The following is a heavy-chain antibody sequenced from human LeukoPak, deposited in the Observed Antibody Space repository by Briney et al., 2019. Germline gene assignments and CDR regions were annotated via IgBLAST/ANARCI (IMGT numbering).Heavy chain of an antibody. CDR3: ARETSYYFDY. CDR1: GFTFSSYA. J-gene: IGHJ4*02. Sequence: GGSLRLSCAASGFTFSSYAMHWVRQAPGKGQEWVAVISYDGSNKYYADSVKGRFTISRDNSKNTLCLQMNSLRAEDTAVYYCARETSYYFDYWGQGTLVTVSS. CDR2: ISYDGSNK. V-gene: IGHV3-30-3*01.